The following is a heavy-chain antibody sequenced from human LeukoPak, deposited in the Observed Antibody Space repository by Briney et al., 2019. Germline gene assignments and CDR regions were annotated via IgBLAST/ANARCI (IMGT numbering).Heavy chain of an antibody. CDR3: ARASYDSGPGYYYYYMDV. V-gene: IGHV3-48*01. Sequence: PGGSLRLSCAASGFTFSNAWMNWVRQAPGKGLEWVSYISSSSSTIYYADSVKGRFTISRDNAKNSLYLQMNSLRAEDTAVYYCARASYDSGPGYYYYYMDVWGKGTTVTVSS. J-gene: IGHJ6*03. D-gene: IGHD3-3*01. CDR1: GFTFSNAW. CDR2: ISSSSSTI.